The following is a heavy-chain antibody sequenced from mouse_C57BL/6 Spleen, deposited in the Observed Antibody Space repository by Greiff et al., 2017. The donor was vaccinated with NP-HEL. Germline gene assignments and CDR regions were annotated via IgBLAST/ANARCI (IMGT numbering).Heavy chain of an antibody. J-gene: IGHJ1*03. Sequence: QVQLQQSGAELVRPGTSVKVSCKASGYAFTNYLIEWVKQRPGQGLEWIGVINPGSGGTNYNEKFKGKATLTADNSSSTAYMQLSSLTSEDSAVYFCARSGYYYGSSHEYFDVWGTGTTVTVSS. CDR1: GYAFTNYL. CDR2: INPGSGGT. CDR3: ARSGYYYGSSHEYFDV. D-gene: IGHD1-1*01. V-gene: IGHV1-54*01.